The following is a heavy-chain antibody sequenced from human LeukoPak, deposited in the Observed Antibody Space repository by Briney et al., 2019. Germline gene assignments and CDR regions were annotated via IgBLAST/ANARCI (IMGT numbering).Heavy chain of an antibody. CDR3: ARGRDGYNSILNY. Sequence: GGSLRLSCAASGFTFDDYAMHWVRQAPGKGLEWVSSISNSSSYIYYADSVKGRFTISRDNAKNSLYLQMNSLRAEDTAVYYCARGRDGYNSILNYWGQGTLVTVSS. CDR2: ISNSSSYI. CDR1: GFTFDDYA. J-gene: IGHJ4*02. V-gene: IGHV3-21*01. D-gene: IGHD5-24*01.